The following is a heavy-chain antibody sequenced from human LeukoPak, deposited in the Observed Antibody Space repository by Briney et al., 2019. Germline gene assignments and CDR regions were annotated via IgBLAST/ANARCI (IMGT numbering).Heavy chain of an antibody. J-gene: IGHJ4*02. Sequence: PGGSLRLSCAASGFIFNTYGMHWVRQAPGKGLEWVAFIRSDGSDKYYAVSVKGGFTISRDNSKNTWYLQMNSLRVEDTALYYCAKDRAYGQFLWGNDYWGQGTLVTVSS. CDR1: GFIFNTYG. CDR2: IRSDGSDK. V-gene: IGHV3-30*02. CDR3: AKDRAYGQFLWGNDY. D-gene: IGHD2-21*01.